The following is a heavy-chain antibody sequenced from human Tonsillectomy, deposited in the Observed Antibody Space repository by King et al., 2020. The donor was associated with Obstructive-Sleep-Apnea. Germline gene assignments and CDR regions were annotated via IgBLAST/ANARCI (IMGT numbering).Heavy chain of an antibody. CDR3: ARHYPCNGNNCYSDY. D-gene: IGHD2/OR15-2a*01. CDR2: IYPGDSDT. J-gene: IGHJ4*02. Sequence: EVQLVQSGAEVKKPGESLKISCKGSGYSFTNCWIGWVRQMPGKGLEYMGIIYPGDSDTRYSPSFRGQVTISADKSISTAYLQWSSLKASDTAMYYCARHYPCNGNNCYSDYWGQGTLVTVSS. V-gene: IGHV5-51*01. CDR1: GYSFTNCW.